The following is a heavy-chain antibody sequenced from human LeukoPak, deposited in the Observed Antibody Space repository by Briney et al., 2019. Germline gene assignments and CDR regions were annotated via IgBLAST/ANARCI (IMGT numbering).Heavy chain of an antibody. Sequence: GGSLRLSCAASGFTLSNYNMNWLRQAPGKGLGWVSFISDSGITIHHADSVKGRFTISRDNAKNSLHLQMSSLRDDDTAVYYCAREGAEAGFDFWGQGTLVTVSS. CDR1: GFTLSNYN. D-gene: IGHD6-19*01. J-gene: IGHJ4*02. CDR3: AREGAEAGFDF. V-gene: IGHV3-48*02. CDR2: ISDSGITI.